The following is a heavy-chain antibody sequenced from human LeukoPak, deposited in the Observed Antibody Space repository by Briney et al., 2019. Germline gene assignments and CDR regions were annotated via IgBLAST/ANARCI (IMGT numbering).Heavy chain of an antibody. J-gene: IGHJ6*02. Sequence: SVKVSCKASGGTFSSYAISWVRQAPGQGLEWMGRIIPILGIANYAQKFQGRVTITADKSTSTAYMELSSLRSEDTAVYYCARSLYSSSWYRYYYYGMDVWGQGTTVTVSS. CDR1: GGTFSSYA. D-gene: IGHD6-13*01. V-gene: IGHV1-69*04. CDR2: IIPILGIA. CDR3: ARSLYSSSWYRYYYYGMDV.